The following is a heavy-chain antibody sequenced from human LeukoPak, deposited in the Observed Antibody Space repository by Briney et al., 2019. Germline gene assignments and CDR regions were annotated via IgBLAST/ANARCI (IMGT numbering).Heavy chain of an antibody. CDR3: ARGTLRTTPDY. CDR2: ISSSGFTI. J-gene: IGHJ4*02. V-gene: IGHV3-48*03. Sequence: GGSLRLSCAASGFTCSNYEVHWVRQAPGKGLEWISYISSSGFTIYYADSVKGRFTISRDNARNSLYLQMNSLRADDTAVYYCARGTLRTTPDYWGQGTLVTVSS. D-gene: IGHD1-1*01. CDR1: GFTCSNYE.